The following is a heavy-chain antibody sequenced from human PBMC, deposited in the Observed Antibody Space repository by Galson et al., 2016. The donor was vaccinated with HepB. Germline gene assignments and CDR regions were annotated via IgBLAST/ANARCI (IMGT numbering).Heavy chain of an antibody. J-gene: IGHJ4*02. D-gene: IGHD6-19*01. CDR2: IKTKSDGGTT. Sequence: SLRLSCAASGFTFSDAWMSWVRQAPGKGLEWVGRIKTKSDGGTTDYAASVEGRFTISRDDSKYIAYLQMNSLKTEDTAVYYCSRLGGSGWYGSYWGQGTVVPV. CDR3: SRLGGSGWYGSY. V-gene: IGHV3-15*01. CDR1: GFTFSDAW.